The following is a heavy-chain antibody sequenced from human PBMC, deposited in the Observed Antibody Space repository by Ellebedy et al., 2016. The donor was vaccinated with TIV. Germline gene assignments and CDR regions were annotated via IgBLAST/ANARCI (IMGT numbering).Heavy chain of an antibody. D-gene: IGHD3-10*01. CDR3: ARDRGYGMDV. Sequence: GESLKISCAASGFTFSSYGIHWVRQAPGKGLEWVAVMWYDGSNKYYADSVKGRFTISRDNSKNTLYLQMNSLRAEDTAVYYCARDRGYGMDVWGQGTTVTVSS. CDR2: MWYDGSNK. J-gene: IGHJ6*02. V-gene: IGHV3-33*01. CDR1: GFTFSSYG.